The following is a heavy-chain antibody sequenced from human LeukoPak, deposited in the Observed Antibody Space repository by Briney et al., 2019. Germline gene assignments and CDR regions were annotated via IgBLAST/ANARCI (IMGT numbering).Heavy chain of an antibody. D-gene: IGHD1-26*01. CDR3: ARVSMVGATLFDY. J-gene: IGHJ4*02. CDR1: GGSFSGHY. CDR2: INHSGST. Sequence: SETLSLTCAVYGGSFSGHYWSWIRQPPGKGLEWIGEINHSGSTNYNPSLKSRVTISVDTSKNQFSLKLSSVTAADTAVYYCARVSMVGATLFDYWGQGTLVTVSS. V-gene: IGHV4-34*01.